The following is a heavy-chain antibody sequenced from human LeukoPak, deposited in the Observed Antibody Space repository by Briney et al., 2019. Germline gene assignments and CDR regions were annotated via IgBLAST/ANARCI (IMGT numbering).Heavy chain of an antibody. CDR3: AKGLIAARPGVPFFDY. Sequence: GGSLRLSCAASGFTFSSYDMSWVRQAPGKGLEWVSSISGSGGNTYYADSVKGRFTISRDNSKNTLYLQMNSLRAEDTAVYYCAKGLIAARPGVPFFDYWGQGTLVTVSS. V-gene: IGHV3-23*01. J-gene: IGHJ4*02. CDR2: ISGSGGNT. D-gene: IGHD6-6*01. CDR1: GFTFSSYD.